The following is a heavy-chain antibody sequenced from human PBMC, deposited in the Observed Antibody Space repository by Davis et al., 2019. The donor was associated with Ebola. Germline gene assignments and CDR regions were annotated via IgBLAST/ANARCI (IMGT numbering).Heavy chain of an antibody. Sequence: MPSETLSLTCAVYGGSFSGYYWSWIRQPPGKGLEWIGEINHSGSTNYNPSLKSRVTISVDTSKNQFSLKLSSVTAADTAVYYCARELLWGVVGYWGQGTLVTVSS. CDR2: INHSGST. D-gene: IGHD3-10*01. J-gene: IGHJ4*02. CDR3: ARELLWGVVGY. CDR1: GGSFSGYY. V-gene: IGHV4-34*01.